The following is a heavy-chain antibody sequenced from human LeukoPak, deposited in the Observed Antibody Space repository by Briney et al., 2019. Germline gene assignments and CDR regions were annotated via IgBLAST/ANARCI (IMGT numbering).Heavy chain of an antibody. V-gene: IGHV4-34*01. CDR2: INHSGST. J-gene: IGHJ4*02. CDR3: ARANGWYPFDY. Sequence: PSETLSLTCAVYGGSFSGYYWSWIRQPPGKRLEWIGEINHSGSTNYNPSLKSRVTISVDTSKNQFSLKLSSVTAADTAVYYCARANGWYPFDYWGQGTLVTVSS. D-gene: IGHD6-19*01. CDR1: GGSFSGYY.